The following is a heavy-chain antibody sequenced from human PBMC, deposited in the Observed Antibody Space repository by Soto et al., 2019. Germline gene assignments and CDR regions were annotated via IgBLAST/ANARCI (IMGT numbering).Heavy chain of an antibody. CDR2: INHSGST. CDR1: GGSFSGYY. CDR3: ARGPAYYDFWSGYYLFDY. J-gene: IGHJ4*02. Sequence: KPSETLSLTCAVYGGSFSGYYWSWIRQPPGKGLEWIGEINHSGSTNYNPSLKSRVTISVDTSKNQFSLKLSSVTAADTAVYYCARGPAYYDFWSGYYLFDYWGQGTLVTVS. V-gene: IGHV4-34*01. D-gene: IGHD3-3*01.